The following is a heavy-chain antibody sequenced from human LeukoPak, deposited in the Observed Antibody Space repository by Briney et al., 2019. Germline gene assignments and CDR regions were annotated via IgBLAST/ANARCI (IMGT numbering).Heavy chain of an antibody. V-gene: IGHV3-21*04. CDR3: AKHRRSSSSSRESLFYCMDV. CDR1: GFSFSSYN. J-gene: IGHJ6*03. CDR2: ITSSSTYT. Sequence: PGGSLRLSCAASGFSFSSYNMNWVRQTPGKGLEWVSSITSSSTYTFYADSVKGRFTISRDNARNSLYLQMNSLRVEDSAVYYCAKHRRSSSSSRESLFYCMDVWGKGTMVTVSS. D-gene: IGHD6-6*01.